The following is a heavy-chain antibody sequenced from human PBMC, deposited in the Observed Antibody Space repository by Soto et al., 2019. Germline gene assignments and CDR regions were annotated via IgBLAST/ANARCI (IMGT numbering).Heavy chain of an antibody. Sequence: EVQLLESGGGLVQPGGSLRLSCAASGFTFSSYAMSWVRQAPGKGLEWVSAISGSGGSTYYADFVKGRFTISRDNSKNTLYLQMNRLRAEDTAVYYCAKDRRYEGAFDIWGQGTMVTVSS. CDR2: ISGSGGST. CDR3: AKDRRYEGAFDI. D-gene: IGHD3-3*01. CDR1: GFTFSSYA. J-gene: IGHJ3*02. V-gene: IGHV3-23*01.